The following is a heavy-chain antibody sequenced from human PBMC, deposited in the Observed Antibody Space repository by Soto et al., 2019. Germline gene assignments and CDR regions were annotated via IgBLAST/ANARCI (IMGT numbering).Heavy chain of an antibody. CDR3: ARDQGGEFLKGSCMDV. V-gene: IGHV4-59*01. Sequence: QVQLQESGPGLVKPSETLSLTCTVSGDSISRYYWSWIRLSPGKGLEWIGYIYYSGETNYNPSVKRRVTISVDRTKNQFSLKLSSVTAADTAVYYCARDQGGEFLKGSCMDVWGQGTTVTVSS. CDR2: IYYSGET. CDR1: GDSISRYY. J-gene: IGHJ6*02. D-gene: IGHD3-10*01.